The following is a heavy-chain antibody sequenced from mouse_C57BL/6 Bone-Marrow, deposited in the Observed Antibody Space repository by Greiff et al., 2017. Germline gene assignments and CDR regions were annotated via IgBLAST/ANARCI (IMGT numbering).Heavy chain of an antibody. CDR3: ATYYSNDYYAMDY. CDR2: IHPNSGST. V-gene: IGHV1-64*01. CDR1: GYTFTSYW. J-gene: IGHJ4*01. Sequence: QVQLKQPGAELVKPGPSVKLSCKASGYTFTSYWMHWVKQRPGQGLEWIGMIHPNSGSTNYNEKFKSKATLTVAKSSSTAYMQLSSLTSEDSAVYYCATYYSNDYYAMDYWGQGTSVTVSS. D-gene: IGHD2-5*01.